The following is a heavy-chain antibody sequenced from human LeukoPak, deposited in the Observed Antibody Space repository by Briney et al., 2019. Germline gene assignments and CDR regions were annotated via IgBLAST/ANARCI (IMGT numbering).Heavy chain of an antibody. CDR2: INHSGSA. D-gene: IGHD2-15*01. J-gene: IGHJ4*02. CDR3: ARAPQQYCSGGSCYHRPFDY. V-gene: IGHV4-34*01. Sequence: SETLSLTCAVYGGSFSGYYWSWIRQPPGKGLEWIGEINHSGSANYNPSLKSRVTISVDTSKNQFSLKLSSVTAADTAVYYCARAPQQYCSGGSCYHRPFDYWGQGTMVTVSS. CDR1: GGSFSGYY.